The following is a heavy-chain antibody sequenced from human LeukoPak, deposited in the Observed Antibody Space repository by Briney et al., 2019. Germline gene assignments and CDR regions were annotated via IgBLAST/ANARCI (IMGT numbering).Heavy chain of an antibody. CDR3: ARARRITIFGVVSYYFDY. D-gene: IGHD3-3*01. CDR2: ISAYNGNT. V-gene: IGHV1-18*01. J-gene: IGHJ4*02. Sequence: GSSVKVSCKASGYTFTSYGISWVRQAPGQGLEWMGWISAYNGNTNYAQKLQGRVTMTTDTSTSTAYMELRSLGSDDTAVYYCARARRITIFGVVSYYFDYWGQGTLVTVSS. CDR1: GYTFTSYG.